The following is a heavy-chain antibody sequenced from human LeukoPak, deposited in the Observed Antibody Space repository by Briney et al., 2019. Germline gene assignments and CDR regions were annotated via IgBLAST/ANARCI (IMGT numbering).Heavy chain of an antibody. CDR1: GGSFSGYY. V-gene: IGHV4-34*01. CDR2: INHSGST. D-gene: IGHD2-2*01. J-gene: IGHJ4*02. Sequence: SETLSLTCAVYGGSFSGYYWSWIRQPPGKGLEWIGEINHSGSTNYNPSLKSRVTISVDTSKNQFSLKLSSVAAADTAVYYCARGHCSSTSCYVYDYWGQGTLVTVSS. CDR3: ARGHCSSTSCYVYDY.